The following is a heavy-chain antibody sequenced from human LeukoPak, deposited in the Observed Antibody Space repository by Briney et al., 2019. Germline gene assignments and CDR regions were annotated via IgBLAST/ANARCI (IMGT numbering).Heavy chain of an antibody. Sequence: GGSLRLSCAASGFTFSGHWMSWVRQAPGKGLEWVANINQGGSDRYYVDSVKGRFTISRDNANNLLYLQMNSLRGEDTAVYYCTRDRSRAEDDWGQGTLVTVSS. CDR1: GFTFSGHW. CDR3: TRDRSRAEDD. V-gene: IGHV3-7*01. J-gene: IGHJ4*02. CDR2: INQGGSDR. D-gene: IGHD1-14*01.